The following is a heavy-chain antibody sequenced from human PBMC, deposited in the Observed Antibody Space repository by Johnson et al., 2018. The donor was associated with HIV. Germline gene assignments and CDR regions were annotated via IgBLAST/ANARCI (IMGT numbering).Heavy chain of an antibody. V-gene: IGHV3-30*04. CDR1: GFTFSTYA. J-gene: IGHJ3*02. Sequence: QVQLVESGGGLVQPGRSLRLSCAASGFTFSTYAMHWVRQAPGKGLEWVACISYDGRNKHYAGSVKGRFTISRDNSKNTLYLQMNSLRAEDTAVYYCARDDCTAGICYNAFDIWGQGTMVTVSS. CDR2: ISYDGRNK. CDR3: ARDDCTAGICYNAFDI. D-gene: IGHD2-8*02.